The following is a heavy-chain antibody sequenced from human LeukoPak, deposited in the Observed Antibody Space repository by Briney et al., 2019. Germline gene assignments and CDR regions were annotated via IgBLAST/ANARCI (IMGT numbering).Heavy chain of an antibody. V-gene: IGHV3-21*01. J-gene: IGHJ4*02. CDR1: GFTFSSYS. D-gene: IGHD2-2*01. CDR2: ISSSSSYI. CDR3: ARDCSSTSCYGGGN. Sequence: GGSLRLSCAASGFTFSSYSMNWVRQAPGEGLEWVSSISSSSSYIYYADSVKGRFTISRDNAKNSLYLQMNSLRAEDTAVYYCARDCSSTSCYGGGNWGQGTLVTVSS.